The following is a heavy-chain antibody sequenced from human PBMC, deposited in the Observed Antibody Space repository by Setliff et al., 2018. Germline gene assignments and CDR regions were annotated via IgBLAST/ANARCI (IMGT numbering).Heavy chain of an antibody. CDR1: GGSISSRSYY. V-gene: IGHV4-39*02. CDR3: ATVVVITGLNWLDP. J-gene: IGHJ5*02. CDR2: IYHSGSS. D-gene: IGHD3-22*01. Sequence: SETLSLTCTVSGGSISSRSYYWGWIRQPPGKGLEWIGSIYHSGSSYYNPSLRSRVTISVDTSKNHFSLRLSSVTAADAAVYYCATVVVITGLNWLDPWGQGILVTVSS.